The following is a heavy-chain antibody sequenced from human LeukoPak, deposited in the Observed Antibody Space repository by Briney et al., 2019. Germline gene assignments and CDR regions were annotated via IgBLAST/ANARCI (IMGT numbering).Heavy chain of an antibody. CDR2: IRVSGVRT. Sequence: RGGSLSLSCAVSGLSFSIYGMSWARQTPGEGLEWVSAIRVSGVRTYYLVSVKGRFTISRDNSKNTLVLQMNSLRAEDTAVYYWAKDRFARDDYTSGNYFSPLDWGQGTLVIVPS. CDR3: AKDRFARDDYTSGNYFSPLD. J-gene: IGHJ4*02. V-gene: IGHV3-23*01. D-gene: IGHD3-10*01. CDR1: GLSFSIYG.